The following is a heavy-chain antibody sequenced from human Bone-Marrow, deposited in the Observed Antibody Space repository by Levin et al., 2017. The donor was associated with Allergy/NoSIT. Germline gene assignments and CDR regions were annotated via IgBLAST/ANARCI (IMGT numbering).Heavy chain of an antibody. Sequence: PGGSLRLSCVASGFTFSTYGVHWVRQAPGKGLEWVALIWYDGTNKYYADSVKGRFTISRDNSKNTLYLQMNSLRAEDTAIYFCARLRGLSGFEDENTYHYSGMDVWGQGTTVTVSS. J-gene: IGHJ6*02. CDR1: GFTFSTYG. D-gene: IGHD5-12*01. V-gene: IGHV3-33*01. CDR2: IWYDGTNK. CDR3: ARLRGLSGFEDENTYHYSGMDV.